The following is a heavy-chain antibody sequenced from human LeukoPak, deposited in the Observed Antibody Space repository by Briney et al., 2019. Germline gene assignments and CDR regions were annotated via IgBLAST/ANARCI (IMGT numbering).Heavy chain of an antibody. CDR1: GYTFTGYY. V-gene: IGHV1-2*02. CDR2: INPNSGGT. CDR3: ARDAWLVGATNLYYFDY. D-gene: IGHD1-26*01. J-gene: IGHJ4*02. Sequence: GASVKVSCKASGYTFTGYYMRWVRQAPGQGLEWMGWINPNSGGTNYAQKFQGRVTMTRDTSISTAYMELSRLRSDDTAVYYCARDAWLVGATNLYYFDYWGQGTLVTVSS.